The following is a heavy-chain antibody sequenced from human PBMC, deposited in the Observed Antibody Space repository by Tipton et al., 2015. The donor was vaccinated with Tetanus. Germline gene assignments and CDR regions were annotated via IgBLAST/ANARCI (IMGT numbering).Heavy chain of an antibody. CDR2: ISSSSSYI. Sequence: GSLRLSCAASGFTFSSYSMNWVRQAPGKGLEWVSSISSSSSYIYYADSVKGRFTISRDNSKNTLYLQMNSLRAEDTAVYYCAKVKVFGVVSVDYGMDVWGQGTTVTVSS. CDR1: GFTFSSYS. CDR3: AKVKVFGVVSVDYGMDV. V-gene: IGHV3-21*04. J-gene: IGHJ6*02. D-gene: IGHD3-3*01.